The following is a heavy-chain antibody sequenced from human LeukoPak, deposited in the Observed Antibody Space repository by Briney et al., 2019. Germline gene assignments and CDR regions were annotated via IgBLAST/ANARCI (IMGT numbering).Heavy chain of an antibody. CDR3: KRNAAVPVIGHGMGV. V-gene: IGHV4-59*08. Sequence: SETLSLTCTVSGGSISSYYWSWIRQPPGKGLEWIGYIYYTGITNYNPSLESRVTISVDPSKNQFSLKLNSVTAADTAVYYCKRNAAVPVIGHGMGVWGQGTTVTVSS. CDR1: GGSISSYY. J-gene: IGHJ6*02. CDR2: IYYTGIT. D-gene: IGHD3-16*02.